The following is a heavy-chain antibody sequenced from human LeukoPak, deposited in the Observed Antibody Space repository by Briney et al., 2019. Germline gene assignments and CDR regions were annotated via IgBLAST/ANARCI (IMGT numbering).Heavy chain of an antibody. CDR1: GFTFSSYW. Sequence: QPGGSLRLSCAASGFTFSSYWMSWVRQAPGKGLEWVANIKQDGSEKYYVDSVKGRFTISRDSSNNALFLQMNNLRAEDVAIYYCARGASSWEYTTFDVWGQGAIVTVSS. CDR2: IKQDGSEK. D-gene: IGHD6-13*01. V-gene: IGHV3-7*03. CDR3: ARGASSWEYTTFDV. J-gene: IGHJ3*01.